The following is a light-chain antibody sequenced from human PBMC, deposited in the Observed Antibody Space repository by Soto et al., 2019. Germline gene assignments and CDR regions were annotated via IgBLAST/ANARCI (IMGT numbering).Light chain of an antibody. Sequence: QLTLCPSSLSSSVGYSVTITRRASQGISSALSWYQQKPGRSPKLLIYDASTLASGVPSRFSGSRSGTDFPITVSSLQPEEFATYYCQQFDDYPFTFGPGTKVDIK. V-gene: IGKV1D-13*01. CDR3: QQFDDYPFT. CDR2: DAS. J-gene: IGKJ3*01. CDR1: QGISSA.